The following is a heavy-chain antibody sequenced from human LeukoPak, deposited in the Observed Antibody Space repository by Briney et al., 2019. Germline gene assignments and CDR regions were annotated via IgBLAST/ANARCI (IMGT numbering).Heavy chain of an antibody. CDR1: GGSISSYY. V-gene: IGHV4-59*08. CDR3: ARDHKGGDGADAFDI. D-gene: IGHD5-24*01. J-gene: IGHJ3*02. Sequence: PSETLSLTCTVSGGSISSYYWSWIRQPPGKGLEWIGYIYYSGSTNYNPSLKSRVTISVDTSKNQFSLKLSSVTAADTAVYYCARDHKGGDGADAFDIWGRGTMVTVSS. CDR2: IYYSGST.